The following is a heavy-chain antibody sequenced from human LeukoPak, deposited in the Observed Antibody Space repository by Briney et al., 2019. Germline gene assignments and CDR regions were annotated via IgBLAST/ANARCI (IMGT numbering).Heavy chain of an antibody. CDR2: IKQDGSEK. Sequence: GGSLRLSCAASGLTFSSYWMSWVRQAPGKGLEWVANIKQDGSEKYYVDSVKGRFTISRDNAKNSLYLQMNSLRAEDTAVYYCARDEWWMGSFDYWGLGTLVTVSS. V-gene: IGHV3-7*01. J-gene: IGHJ4*02. CDR1: GLTFSSYW. D-gene: IGHD2-8*01. CDR3: ARDEWWMGSFDY.